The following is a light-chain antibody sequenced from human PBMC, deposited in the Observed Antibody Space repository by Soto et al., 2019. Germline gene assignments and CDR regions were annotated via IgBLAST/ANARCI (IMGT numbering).Light chain of an antibody. Sequence: QSALTQPASVSGSPGQSITISCTGTSSDVGGYEFVSWYQQHPDNAPKLIIYDVSDRPSGESSRFSGSKSANTASLTISGLQAEDEADYYCSSYTSSVTYVFGTGTKVTVL. V-gene: IGLV2-14*01. CDR3: SSYTSSVTYV. J-gene: IGLJ1*01. CDR2: DVS. CDR1: SSDVGGYEF.